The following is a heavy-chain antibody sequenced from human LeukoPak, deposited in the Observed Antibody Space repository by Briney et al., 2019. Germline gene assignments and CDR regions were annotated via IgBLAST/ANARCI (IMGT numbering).Heavy chain of an antibody. D-gene: IGHD6-19*01. Sequence: GGSLRLSCAASGFTFSNAWMSWVRQAPGKGLEWVGRIKSKTDGGTTDYAAPVKGRFTISRDDSKNTLYLQMNSLKTEDTAVYYCTTDPAVAGYWYFDLWGRGTLVTVSS. CDR1: GFTFSNAW. CDR2: IKSKTDGGTT. J-gene: IGHJ2*01. CDR3: TTDPAVAGYWYFDL. V-gene: IGHV3-15*01.